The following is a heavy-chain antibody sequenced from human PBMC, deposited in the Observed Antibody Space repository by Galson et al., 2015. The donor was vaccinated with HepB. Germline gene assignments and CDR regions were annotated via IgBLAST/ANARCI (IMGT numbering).Heavy chain of an antibody. CDR1: GFSFSSYW. Sequence: LRLSCAASGFSFSSYWMNWVRQAPGKGLEWVAFISQDGNRKSHVASVEGRFAISRDNAENSLYLQMNSLRVDDTAIYYCARDMGTETFTPPSLWGQGTLVTVSS. J-gene: IGHJ4*02. CDR3: ARDMGTETFTPPSL. CDR2: ISQDGNRK. V-gene: IGHV3-7*03. D-gene: IGHD5-18*01.